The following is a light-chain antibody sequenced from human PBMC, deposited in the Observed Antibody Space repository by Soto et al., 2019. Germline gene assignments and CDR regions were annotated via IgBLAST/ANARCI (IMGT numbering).Light chain of an antibody. CDR2: DAS. J-gene: IGKJ4*01. CDR3: QQRSSWPLT. V-gene: IGKV3-11*01. Sequence: IVLTQSPETLSLSPGERATRSFRASQSVRAYLAWYQQKPGQAPRLLIYDASNRATGIPARFSGSGSGTDFTLTISSLEPEDFAVYYCQQRSSWPLTFGGGTKVDIK. CDR1: QSVRAY.